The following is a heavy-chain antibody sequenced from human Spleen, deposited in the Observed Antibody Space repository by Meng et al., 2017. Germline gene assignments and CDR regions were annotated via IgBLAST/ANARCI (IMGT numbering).Heavy chain of an antibody. V-gene: IGHV4-4*02. CDR3: TKNDFYCLGY. CDR1: GGSICSDNW. Sequence: QVQQRGAGPVQVTPSGSLSLTCAGCGGSICSDNWWSWLRQPPGKGLEWIGEIYHSGSTNYNPSRKSRITKSVDKPKNQFSLTLSSVTAAVTAGYYCTKNDFYCLGYWGQGTLVTVSS. D-gene: IGHD2-21*01. J-gene: IGHJ4*02. CDR2: IYHSGST.